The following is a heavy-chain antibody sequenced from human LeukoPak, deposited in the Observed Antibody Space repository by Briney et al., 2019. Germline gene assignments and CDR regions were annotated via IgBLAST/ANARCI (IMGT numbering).Heavy chain of an antibody. CDR3: ARDISSGWYFDY. CDR1: GFTFDDYG. J-gene: IGHJ4*02. Sequence: GTLRLSCAVSGFTFDDYGMSWVRQAPGKGLEWVSGINWNGGSTGYVDSVKGRFTISRDNAKNSLHLQMNSLRAEDTALYYCARDISSGWYFDYWGQGTLVTVSS. D-gene: IGHD6-19*01. CDR2: INWNGGST. V-gene: IGHV3-20*04.